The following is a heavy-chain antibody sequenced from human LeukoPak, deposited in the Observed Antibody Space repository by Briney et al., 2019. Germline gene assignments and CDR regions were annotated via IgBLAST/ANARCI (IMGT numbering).Heavy chain of an antibody. CDR2: IYSSGTT. D-gene: IGHD5-18*01. V-gene: IGHV4-4*07. CDR1: GGSISSYY. CDR3: ARDQVTSAFDI. Sequence: SETLSLTCTVSGGSISSYYWSWIRQPAGKGLEWIGRIYSSGTTNYNPSLKSRVTMSVDTSKKQLSLKLSSVTAADTAVYYCARDQVTSAFDIWGQGTMVTVSS. J-gene: IGHJ3*02.